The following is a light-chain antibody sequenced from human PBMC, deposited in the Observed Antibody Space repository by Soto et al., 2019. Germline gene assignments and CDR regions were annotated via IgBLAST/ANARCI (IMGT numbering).Light chain of an antibody. CDR2: SNN. Sequence: QSVLTQPPSASGTPGQRVNISCSGSTSNIGSNTVHWYQQLPGTAPKLLLYSNNQRPSGVPDRFSGSKSGTSASLAISWLQSEDEADYYCAAWDDSLSGYVFGTGTKVTVL. CDR1: TSNIGSNT. J-gene: IGLJ1*01. V-gene: IGLV1-44*01. CDR3: AAWDDSLSGYV.